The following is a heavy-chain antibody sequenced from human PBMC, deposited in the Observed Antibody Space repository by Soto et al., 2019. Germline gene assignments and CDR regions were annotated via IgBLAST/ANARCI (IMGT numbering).Heavy chain of an antibody. CDR3: ARVXIEQQCLAPYYYYGMDV. CDR2: ISYDGSNK. Sequence: GGSLRLSCAASGFTFSSYAMHWVRQAPGKGLEWVAVISYDGSNKYYADSVKGRFTISRDNSKNTLYLQMNSLRAEDTAVYYCARVXIEQQCLAPYYYYGMDVWGQGTTVTVSS. CDR1: GFTFSSYA. V-gene: IGHV3-30-3*01. D-gene: IGHD6-19*01. J-gene: IGHJ6*02.